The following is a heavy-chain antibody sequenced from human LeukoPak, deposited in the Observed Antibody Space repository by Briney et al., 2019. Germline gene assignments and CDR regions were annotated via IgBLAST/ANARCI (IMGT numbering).Heavy chain of an antibody. D-gene: IGHD5-18*01. CDR3: AKVIQLWLSIYLDY. CDR1: GFTFSSYA. J-gene: IGHJ4*02. CDR2: ISGSGGST. V-gene: IGHV3-23*01. Sequence: GGSLRLSCAASGFTFSSYAMSWVRQAPGKGLEWVSAISGSGGSTYYADSVKGRFTISRDNSKNTLYLQMNSLRAEDTAVYYCAKVIQLWLSIYLDYWGQGTLVTVSS.